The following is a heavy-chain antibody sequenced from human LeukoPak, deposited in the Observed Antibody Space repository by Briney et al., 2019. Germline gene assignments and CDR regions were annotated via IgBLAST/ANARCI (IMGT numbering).Heavy chain of an antibody. Sequence: TGGALRLSFAAPGFFFSSYGMHLGRQAPGKGVEWVAVISYDGSSKYYADSVKGRFTISRDNSKNTLYLQMNSLSAEDTAVYYCAIGEFSYFDHWGQGTLVTVSS. D-gene: IGHD2-21*01. J-gene: IGHJ4*02. CDR2: ISYDGSSK. CDR1: GFFFSSYG. CDR3: AIGEFSYFDH. V-gene: IGHV3-30*03.